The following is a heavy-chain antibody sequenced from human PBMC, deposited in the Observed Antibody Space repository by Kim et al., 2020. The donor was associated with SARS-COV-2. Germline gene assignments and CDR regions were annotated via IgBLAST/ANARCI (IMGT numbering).Heavy chain of an antibody. CDR3: ARDGHDYGGNSRDWFDP. CDR2: IIPILGIA. J-gene: IGHJ5*02. D-gene: IGHD4-17*01. CDR1: GGTFSSYA. V-gene: IGHV1-69*04. Sequence: SVKVSCKASGGTFSSYAISWVRQAPGQGLEWMGRIIPILGIANYAQKFQGRVTITADKSTSTAYMELSSLRSEDTAVYYCARDGHDYGGNSRDWFDPWGQGTLVTVSS.